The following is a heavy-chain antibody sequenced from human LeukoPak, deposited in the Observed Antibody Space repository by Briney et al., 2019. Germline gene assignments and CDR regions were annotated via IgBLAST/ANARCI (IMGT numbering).Heavy chain of an antibody. Sequence: GGSLRLSCAASGFTFSSYGMSWVRQAPGKGLEWVSAISGSGGSTYYADSVKGRFTISRDNSKNTLYLQMNSLRAEDTAVYYCAKDLTIAAAGGNWFDPWGQGTLVTVSS. J-gene: IGHJ5*02. D-gene: IGHD6-13*01. V-gene: IGHV3-23*01. CDR2: ISGSGGST. CDR1: GFTFSSYG. CDR3: AKDLTIAAAGGNWFDP.